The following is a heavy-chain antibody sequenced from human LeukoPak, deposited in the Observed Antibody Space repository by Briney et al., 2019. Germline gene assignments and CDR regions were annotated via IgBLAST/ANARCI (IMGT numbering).Heavy chain of an antibody. V-gene: IGHV3-53*01. Sequence: GGSLRLSCAASGFNVGSKHMNWVRQAPGKGLEWVSGIYPGEDSYYADSLKGRFIISRDISKNTVFLQMNSLRDEDTAVYYCARLNFGDDYWGQGALVTVSS. D-gene: IGHD4-17*01. J-gene: IGHJ4*02. CDR3: ARLNFGDDY. CDR1: GFNVGSKH. CDR2: IYPGEDS.